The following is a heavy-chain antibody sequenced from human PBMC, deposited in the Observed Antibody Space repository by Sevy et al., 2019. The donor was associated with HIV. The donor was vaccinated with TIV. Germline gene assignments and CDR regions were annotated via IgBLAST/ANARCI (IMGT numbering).Heavy chain of an antibody. CDR3: ARDRDYDYIWGTFPYRDF. V-gene: IGHV1-18*01. D-gene: IGHD3-16*01. CDR1: GYIFTSYG. Sequence: ASVKVSCKASGYIFTSYGISWVRQAPGRGLEWVGWISPYKGTINYAQKFQGRVTMTTDTSTFTVYMQLRSLRSDDTAIYYCARDRDYDYIWGTFPYRDFWGQGTLVTVSS. J-gene: IGHJ4*02. CDR2: ISPYKGTI.